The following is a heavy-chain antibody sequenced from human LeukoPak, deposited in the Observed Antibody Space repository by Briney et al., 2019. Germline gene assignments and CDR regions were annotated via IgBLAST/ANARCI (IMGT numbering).Heavy chain of an antibody. Sequence: ASVKVSCKASGYTFTGYYMHWVRQAPGQGLEWMGIINPSGGSTSYAQKFQGRVTMTRDMSTSTVYMELSSLRSEDTAVYYCARGYYDSSGYYYFDYWGQGTLVTVSS. V-gene: IGHV1-46*01. CDR1: GYTFTGYY. CDR3: ARGYYDSSGYYYFDY. J-gene: IGHJ4*02. CDR2: INPSGGST. D-gene: IGHD3-22*01.